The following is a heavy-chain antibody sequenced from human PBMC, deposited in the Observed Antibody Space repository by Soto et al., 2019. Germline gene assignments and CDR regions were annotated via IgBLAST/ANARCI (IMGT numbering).Heavy chain of an antibody. V-gene: IGHV1-69*14. Sequence: QVQLVQSGAEVKKPGSSLKVSCKASGGTFSSYTFNWVRQAPGQGLECMGQISGTFGTTNYAQKFQGRITITADRSTTTVSMELSSLRAEDTAVYYCATSTSGWGEFGCWGQGTLITVSS. CDR1: GGTFSSYT. CDR2: ISGTFGTT. CDR3: ATSTSGWGEFGC. D-gene: IGHD6-19*01. J-gene: IGHJ4*02.